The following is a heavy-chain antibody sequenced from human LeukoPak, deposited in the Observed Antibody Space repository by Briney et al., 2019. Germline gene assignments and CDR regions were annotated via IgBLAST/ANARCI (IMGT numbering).Heavy chain of an antibody. Sequence: GGSLRLSCAASGFTFSSYWMSWVRQAPGKGLEWVANMKEDGGEKYYVDSVKGRFTIPRDNVKNSLYLQMNSLRAEDTAVYYCARGVYEFDYWGQGTLVTVSS. CDR3: ARGVYEFDY. CDR1: GFTFSSYW. J-gene: IGHJ4*02. D-gene: IGHD6-6*01. CDR2: MKEDGGEK. V-gene: IGHV3-7*01.